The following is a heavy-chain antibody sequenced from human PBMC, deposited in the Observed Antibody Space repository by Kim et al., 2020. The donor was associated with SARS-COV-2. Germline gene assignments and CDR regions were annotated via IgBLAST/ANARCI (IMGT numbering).Heavy chain of an antibody. CDR2: IYSGGST. Sequence: GGSLRLSCAASGFTVSSNYMSWVRQAPGKGLEWVSVIYSGGSTYYADSVKGRFTISRDNSKNTLYLQMNSLRAEDTAVYYCATTRYSGYDYLYYYYYYGMDVWGQGTTVTVSS. D-gene: IGHD5-12*01. CDR1: GFTVSSNY. CDR3: ATTRYSGYDYLYYYYYYGMDV. V-gene: IGHV3-53*01. J-gene: IGHJ6*02.